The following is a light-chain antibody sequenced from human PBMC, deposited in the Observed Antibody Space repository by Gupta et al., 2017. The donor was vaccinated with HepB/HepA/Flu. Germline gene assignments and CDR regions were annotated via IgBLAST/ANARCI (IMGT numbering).Light chain of an antibody. V-gene: IGKV6D-21*02. CDR1: IGSS. Sequence: IGSSLHWNQQKPDQSPKLLIKYASQSISGVPSRFSGSGSGTYFTLTINSLEAEDAAAYYCQQSSSLPQTFGQGTKVEIK. J-gene: IGKJ1*01. CDR2: YAS. CDR3: QQSSSLPQT.